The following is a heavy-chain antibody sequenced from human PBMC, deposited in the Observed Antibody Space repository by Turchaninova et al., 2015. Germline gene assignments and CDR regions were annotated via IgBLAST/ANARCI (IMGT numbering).Heavy chain of an antibody. J-gene: IGHJ4*02. V-gene: IGHV6-1*01. CDR2: TYYRSKWYN. Sequence: LCKPSQTLCRPCASSGDSVSSNSAAWHWIRQSPSRGLEWLGRTYYRSKWYNDYAVSMRSRITINSDTSKNQFSLQVNSVTPEDTAVYFCARVVRGVPDYWGQGTLVTVSS. CDR3: ARVVRGVPDY. D-gene: IGHD2-21*01. CDR1: GDSVSSNSAA.